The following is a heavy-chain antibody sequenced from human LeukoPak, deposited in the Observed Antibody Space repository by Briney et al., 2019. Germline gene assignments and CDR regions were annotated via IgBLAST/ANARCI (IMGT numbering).Heavy chain of an antibody. CDR3: ARQSAYDFYYYGMDV. J-gene: IGHJ6*02. Sequence: SETLSLTCTVSGGSVSSDSYYWSWIRQHPGKGLEWIGYIYHSGSTYYNPSLKSRVTISVDTSKNQFSLKLSSVTAADTAVYYCARQSAYDFYYYGMDVWGQGTAVTVSS. V-gene: IGHV4-31*03. CDR1: GGSVSSDSYY. D-gene: IGHD3-16*01. CDR2: IYHSGST.